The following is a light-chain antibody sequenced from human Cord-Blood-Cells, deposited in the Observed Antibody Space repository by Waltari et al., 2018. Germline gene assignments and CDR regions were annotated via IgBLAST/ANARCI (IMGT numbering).Light chain of an antibody. CDR2: DVS. CDR3: SSYTSSSTWV. J-gene: IGLJ3*02. CDR1: SSDVCVYNY. Sequence: QSALTQPSPVSGSPGQSTTISCTGTSSDVCVYNYVSCYQQHPGKTPKLMFYDVSNRPSGVSNRFSASKSGNTASMTISGLQAEDEADYYCSSYTSSSTWVFGGGTKLTVL. V-gene: IGLV2-14*03.